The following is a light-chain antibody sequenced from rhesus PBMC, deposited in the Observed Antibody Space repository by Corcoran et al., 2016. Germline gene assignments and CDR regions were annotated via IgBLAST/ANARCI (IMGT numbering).Light chain of an antibody. J-gene: IGKJ2*01. Sequence: DIQMSQSPSSLPASVGDRVTITCRASQGISSYFNWYQQKPGKAPKLLIYYANSLACGVPSRLSGNGSRTDFTLTIGSLQPEDFATYYCQQGDSNPYSFGQGTKVEIK. CDR2: YAN. CDR1: QGISSY. V-gene: IGKV1-32*02. CDR3: QQGDSNPYS.